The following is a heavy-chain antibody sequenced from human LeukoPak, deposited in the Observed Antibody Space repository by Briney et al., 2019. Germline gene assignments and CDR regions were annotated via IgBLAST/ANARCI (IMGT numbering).Heavy chain of an antibody. J-gene: IGHJ4*02. Sequence: TGGSLRLSCAASGFTVSSNYMSWVRQAPGKGLEWVSVIYSGGSTYYADSVKGRFTISRDNSKNSQYLQMNSLRTEDTALYYCAKDTGSGYYFDYWGQGTLVTVSS. CDR2: IYSGGST. CDR3: AKDTGSGYYFDY. V-gene: IGHV3-53*05. CDR1: GFTVSSNY. D-gene: IGHD6-19*01.